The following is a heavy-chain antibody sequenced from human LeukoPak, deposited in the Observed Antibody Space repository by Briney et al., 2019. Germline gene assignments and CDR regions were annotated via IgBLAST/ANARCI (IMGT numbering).Heavy chain of an antibody. CDR2: ISSSGGTI. CDR3: AKDGRYTAVAGTPWFDP. V-gene: IGHV3-48*04. D-gene: IGHD6-19*01. J-gene: IGHJ5*02. CDR1: GFTFSSYG. Sequence: GGSLRLSCAASGFTFSSYGMNWVRQAPGKGLEWVSYISSSGGTIYYADSVKGRFTISRDNAKNSLYLQMNSLRAEDTALYYCAKDGRYTAVAGTPWFDPWGQGTLVTVSS.